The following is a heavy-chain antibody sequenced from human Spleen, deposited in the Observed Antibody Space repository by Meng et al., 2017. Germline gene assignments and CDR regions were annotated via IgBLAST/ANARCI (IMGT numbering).Heavy chain of an antibody. Sequence: SCAASGFTISSHEVNWVRQAPGKGLEWVSDIRGTMRTKFYADSVRGRFTISRDNAKNSLYLQMNSLRAEDTAVYYCARYYYGSGSYYYYYGMDVWGQGTTVTVSS. D-gene: IGHD3-10*01. V-gene: IGHV3-48*03. CDR3: ARYYYGSGSYYYYYGMDV. J-gene: IGHJ6*02. CDR2: IRGTMRTK. CDR1: GFTISSHE.